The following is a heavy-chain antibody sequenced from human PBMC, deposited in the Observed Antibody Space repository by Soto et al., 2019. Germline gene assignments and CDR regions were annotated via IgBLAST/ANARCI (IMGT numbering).Heavy chain of an antibody. Sequence: SVKVSCKASGGTFSSYAISWVRQAPGQGLEWMGGIIPIFGTANYAQKFQGRVTITADESTSTAYMELSSLRSEDTAVYYCAKGTIFGVVIQAASGMDVWGQGTTVTVSS. V-gene: IGHV1-69*13. CDR3: AKGTIFGVVIQAASGMDV. J-gene: IGHJ6*02. D-gene: IGHD3-3*01. CDR1: GGTFSSYA. CDR2: IIPIFGTA.